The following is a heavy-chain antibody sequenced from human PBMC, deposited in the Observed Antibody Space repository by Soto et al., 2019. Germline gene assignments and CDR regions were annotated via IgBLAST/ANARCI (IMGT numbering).Heavy chain of an antibody. CDR1: GFTFSSYG. J-gene: IGHJ6*02. CDR2: ISYDGSNK. D-gene: IGHD3-22*01. V-gene: IGHV3-30*18. CDR3: AKASSGGYPLYYYYGMDV. Sequence: QVQLVESGGGVVQPGRSLRLSCAASGFTFSSYGMHWVRQAPGKGLEWVAVISYDGSNKYYADSVKGRFTISRDNSKNTLYLQMNSLRAEDTAVYYCAKASSGGYPLYYYYGMDVWGQGTTVTVSS.